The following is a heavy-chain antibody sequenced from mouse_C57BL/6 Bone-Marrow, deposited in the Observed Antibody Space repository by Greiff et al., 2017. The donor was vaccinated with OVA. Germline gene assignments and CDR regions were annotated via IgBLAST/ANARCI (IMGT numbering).Heavy chain of an antibody. CDR1: GYTFTSYW. V-gene: IGHV1-50*01. J-gene: IGHJ4*01. D-gene: IGHD2-12*01. CDR3: AIRNYYAMDY. CDR2: IDPSDSYT. Sequence: QVQLQQPGAELVKPGASVKLSCKASGYTFTSYWMQWVKQRPGQGLEWIGEIDPSDSYTNYNQKFKGKATLTVDTSSSTAYMHLSSLTSEDSAVYYCAIRNYYAMDYWGQGTSVTVSS.